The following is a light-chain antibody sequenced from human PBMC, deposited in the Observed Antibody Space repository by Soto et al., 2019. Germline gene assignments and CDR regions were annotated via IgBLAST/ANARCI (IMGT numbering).Light chain of an antibody. J-gene: IGKJ4*01. V-gene: IGKV1-5*03. CDR3: QQYKAYPLT. CDR2: KAS. Sequence: DIQMTQSPSTLSASVGDRVTITCRASQSISTWLAWYQQKPGEAPKLLIYKASSLEGGVPSRFSGSGSGTEFNITISSLQPDDFATYYCQQYKAYPLTFGGGTTVDIK. CDR1: QSISTW.